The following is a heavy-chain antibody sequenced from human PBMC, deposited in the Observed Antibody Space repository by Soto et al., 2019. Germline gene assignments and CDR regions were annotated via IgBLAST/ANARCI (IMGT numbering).Heavy chain of an antibody. CDR1: GFSLSTSGVG. D-gene: IGHD3-3*01. J-gene: IGHJ3*02. CDR2: IYWDDDK. V-gene: IGHV2-5*02. CDR3: AHSQHYDFWSGDAFDI. Sequence: QITLKESGPTLVKPTQTLTLTCTFSGFSLSTSGVGVGWIRQPPGKALEWLALIYWDDDKRYSPSLKSRLTITKDTSKNQVVLTMTNMDPVDTATYYCAHSQHYDFWSGDAFDIWGQGTMVTVSS.